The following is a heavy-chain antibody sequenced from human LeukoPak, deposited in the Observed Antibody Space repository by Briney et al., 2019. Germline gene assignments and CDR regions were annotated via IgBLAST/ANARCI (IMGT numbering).Heavy chain of an antibody. V-gene: IGHV5-51*01. CDR1: GYSFTSYW. CDR2: IYPGDSDT. D-gene: IGHD3-22*01. CDR3: ARLSYYDSSAVFDI. Sequence: KNGESLKVSCTGSGYSFTSYWIGWVRQMPGKGLEWMGIIYPGDSDTRYSPSFQGQVTISADKSISTAYLQWSSLKASDTAMYYCARLSYYDSSAVFDIWGQGTMVTVSS. J-gene: IGHJ3*02.